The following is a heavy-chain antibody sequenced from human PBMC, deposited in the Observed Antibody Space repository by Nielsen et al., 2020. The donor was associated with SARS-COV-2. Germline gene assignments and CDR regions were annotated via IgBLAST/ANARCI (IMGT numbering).Heavy chain of an antibody. D-gene: IGHD3-22*01. CDR3: ARGRTKYYYDSSGYYGY. CDR2: IYYSGST. CDR1: GGSISSYY. J-gene: IGHJ4*02. Sequence: SETLSLTCTVSGGSISSYYWSWIRQPPGKGLEWIGYIYYSGSTNYNPSLKSRVTISVDTSKNQFSLKLSSVTAADTAVYYCARGRTKYYYDSSGYYGYWGQGTLVTVFS. V-gene: IGHV4-59*12.